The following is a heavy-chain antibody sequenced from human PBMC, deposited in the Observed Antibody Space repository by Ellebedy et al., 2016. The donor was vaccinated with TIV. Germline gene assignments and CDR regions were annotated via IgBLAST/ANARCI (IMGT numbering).Heavy chain of an antibody. CDR2: IAVYNGHT. D-gene: IGHD3-10*01. Sequence: ASVKVSXKVSSYTFTRYGMSWVRQAPGQGLEGMGWIAVYNGHTKYAQKFQDRVVMTTETATSTVYMELRSLRSDDTAVYYCARSRLGGGHWYFDFWGRGTLVTVSS. J-gene: IGHJ2*01. CDR1: SYTFTRYG. V-gene: IGHV1-18*01. CDR3: ARSRLGGGHWYFDF.